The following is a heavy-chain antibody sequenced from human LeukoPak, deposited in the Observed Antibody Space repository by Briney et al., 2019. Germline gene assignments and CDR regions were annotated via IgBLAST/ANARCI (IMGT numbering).Heavy chain of an antibody. J-gene: IGHJ4*02. CDR2: IYHSGST. Sequence: SETLSLTCTVSGYSISSGYYWGWIRQPPGKGLEWIGNIYHSGSTYYNPSLKSRVTISVDTSKNQFSLKLSSVTAADTAVYYCARTYSYGFDYWGQGTLVTVSS. V-gene: IGHV4-38-2*02. D-gene: IGHD5-18*01. CDR1: GYSISSGYY. CDR3: ARTYSYGFDY.